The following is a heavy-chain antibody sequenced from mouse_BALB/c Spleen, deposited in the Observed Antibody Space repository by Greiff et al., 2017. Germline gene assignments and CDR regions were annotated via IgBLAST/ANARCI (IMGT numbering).Heavy chain of an antibody. CDR1: GYTFTSYY. J-gene: IGHJ3*01. Sequence: VQLQESGPELVKPGASVRISCKASGYTFTSYYIHWVKQRPGQGLEWIGWLYPGNVNTKYNEKFKGKATLTADKSSSTAYMQLSSLTSEDSAVYFCAKMGEGNYEGFAYWGQGTLVTVSA. CDR2: LYPGNVNT. CDR3: AKMGEGNYEGFAY. V-gene: IGHV1S56*01. D-gene: IGHD2-1*01.